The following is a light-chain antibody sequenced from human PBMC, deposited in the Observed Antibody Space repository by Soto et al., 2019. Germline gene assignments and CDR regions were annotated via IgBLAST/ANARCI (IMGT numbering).Light chain of an antibody. CDR2: AAS. V-gene: IGKV3-20*01. J-gene: IGKJ1*01. CDR1: QSVSNNY. CDR3: QQYATCPSA. Sequence: DILWTQSPDTLSLLPGYRATLSCRASQSVSNNYLACYQQTPGQAPRPLIYAASSRDTGIPARFSGSGSGTDFTLTISSLEAEDVAVYYCQQYATCPSAFGHGTKVDIK.